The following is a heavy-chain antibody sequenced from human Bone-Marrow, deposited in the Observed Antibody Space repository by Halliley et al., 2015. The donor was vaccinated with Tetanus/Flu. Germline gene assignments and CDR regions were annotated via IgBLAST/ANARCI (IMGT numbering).Heavy chain of an antibody. CDR2: LYHSGTI. J-gene: IGHJ4*02. D-gene: IGHD5-12*01. Sequence: LRLSCAVSGYSFSSGYYWGWIRRPPGKGLEWIGSLYHSGTIYYNPSLQSRVTILVDTSKNQFSLKLSSVTAADTAVYYCARGPAEDEMATIPFDYWGQGTLVTVSS. V-gene: IGHV4-38-2*01. CDR1: GYSFSSGYY. CDR3: ARGPAEDEMATIPFDY.